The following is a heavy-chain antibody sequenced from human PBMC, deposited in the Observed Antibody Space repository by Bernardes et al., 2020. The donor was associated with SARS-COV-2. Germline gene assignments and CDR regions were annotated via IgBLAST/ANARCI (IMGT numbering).Heavy chain of an antibody. CDR2: INPNSGYT. CDR3: ARDRWYYGSGSYYIFEY. CDR1: GYRFTGYN. D-gene: IGHD3-10*01. J-gene: IGHJ4*02. Sequence: ASVKVSCKASGYRFTGYNIYWVRQAPGQGLEWMGRINPNSGYTKSAQKFQGRVTMTRDTSITTAYMELSSLRSDDTAVYYCARDRWYYGSGSYYIFEYWGQGTLVTVSS. V-gene: IGHV1-2*06.